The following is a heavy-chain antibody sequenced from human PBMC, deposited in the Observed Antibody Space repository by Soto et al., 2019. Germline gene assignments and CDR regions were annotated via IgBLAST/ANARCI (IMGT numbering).Heavy chain of an antibody. J-gene: IGHJ6*02. Sequence: ASVKVSCKASGYTFTSYGISWVRQAPGQGLEWMGWISAYNGNTNYAQKLQGRVTMTTDTSTSTAYMELRSLRSDVTAVYYCARDDHYGSGSYYYYYYGMDVWGQGTTVTVSS. CDR1: GYTFTSYG. V-gene: IGHV1-18*01. D-gene: IGHD3-10*01. CDR3: ARDDHYGSGSYYYYYYGMDV. CDR2: ISAYNGNT.